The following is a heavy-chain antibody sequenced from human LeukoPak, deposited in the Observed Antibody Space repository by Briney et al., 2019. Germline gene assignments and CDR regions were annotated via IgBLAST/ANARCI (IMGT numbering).Heavy chain of an antibody. CDR1: GFTVSSSY. V-gene: IGHV3-53*01. CDR2: IYSSGST. J-gene: IGHJ4*02. D-gene: IGHD2-15*01. Sequence: GGSLRLSCAASGFTVSSSYLSWVRQAPGKGLEWVSLIYSSGSTYYADSVKGRFTISRDNSKNTLYLQMNSLRAEDTAVYYCARGSYCSGGSCYPLFDYWGQGTLVTVSS. CDR3: ARGSYCSGGSCYPLFDY.